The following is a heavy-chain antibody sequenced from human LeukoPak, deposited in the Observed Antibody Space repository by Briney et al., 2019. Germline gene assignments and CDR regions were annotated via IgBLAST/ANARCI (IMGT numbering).Heavy chain of an antibody. J-gene: IGHJ5*02. Sequence: GGSLRLSCAASGFTFSSYAMHWVRQAPGKGLEYVSAISSNGGSTYYANSVKGRFTISRDNSKNTLYLQMGSLRAEDTAVYYCARSASMTTVTTGWFDPWGQGTLVTVSS. D-gene: IGHD4-17*01. V-gene: IGHV3-64*01. CDR1: GFTFSSYA. CDR3: ARSASMTTVTTGWFDP. CDR2: ISSNGGST.